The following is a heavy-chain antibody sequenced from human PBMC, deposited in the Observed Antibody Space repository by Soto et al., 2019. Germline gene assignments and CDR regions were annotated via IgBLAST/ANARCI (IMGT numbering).Heavy chain of an antibody. CDR3: ARKYYGSGLYYFDY. V-gene: IGHV3-48*01. CDR2: ITGTGSPI. CDR1: GFTFSSYS. Sequence: VQLVDSGGALVQPGGSLRLSCVASGFTFSSYSMNWVRQAPGKGLEWISTITGTGSPIDYADSVKGRFTIARDNAKNSLYLQMNSLRAEDTAVYYCARKYYGSGLYYFDYWGQGTLVTVSS. D-gene: IGHD3-10*01. J-gene: IGHJ4*02.